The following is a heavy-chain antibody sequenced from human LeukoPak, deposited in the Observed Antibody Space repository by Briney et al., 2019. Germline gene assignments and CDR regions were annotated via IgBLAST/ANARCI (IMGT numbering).Heavy chain of an antibody. CDR3: AVWLAHGELYY. D-gene: IGHD3-10*01. Sequence: GGSLRLSCAASGFTFSSYSMNWVRQAPGKELEWVPSISSSSSYIYYADSVKGRFTISRDNAKNSLYLQMNSLRAEDTAVYYCAVWLAHGELYYWGQGTLVTVSS. V-gene: IGHV3-21*01. CDR1: GFTFSSYS. CDR2: ISSSSSYI. J-gene: IGHJ4*02.